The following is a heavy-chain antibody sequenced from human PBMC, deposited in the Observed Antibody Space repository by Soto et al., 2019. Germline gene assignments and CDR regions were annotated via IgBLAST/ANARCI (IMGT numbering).Heavy chain of an antibody. Sequence: ASVKVSCEASGYTFTGHYMHWVRQAPGQGLEWLGWINPNSGDTNYAQKFQDWVTMTRDTSINTAYMELSRLRSDDTAVYYCARAPKNDAFDVWGQGTMVTVSS. CDR1: GYTFTGHY. CDR3: ARAPKNDAFDV. V-gene: IGHV1-2*04. J-gene: IGHJ3*01. CDR2: INPNSGDT.